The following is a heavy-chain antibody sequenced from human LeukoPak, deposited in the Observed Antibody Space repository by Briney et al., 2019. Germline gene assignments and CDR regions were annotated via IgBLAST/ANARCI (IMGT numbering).Heavy chain of an antibody. J-gene: IGHJ4*02. CDR2: ISAYSGKT. CDR3: VRLTAYSGYVLMGFEY. Sequence: ASVKVSCKASGYTFSNYGITWVRQAPGQGLEWMGWISAYSGKTNSAQKLQGRVTFTTDTSTSTAYMELRSPRFDDTAVYYCVRLTAYSGYVLMGFEYWGQGTLVTVSS. CDR1: GYTFSNYG. V-gene: IGHV1-18*01. D-gene: IGHD5-12*01.